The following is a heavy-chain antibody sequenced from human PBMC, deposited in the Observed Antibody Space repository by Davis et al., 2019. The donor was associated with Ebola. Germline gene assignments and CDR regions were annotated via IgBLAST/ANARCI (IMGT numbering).Heavy chain of an antibody. CDR2: ISAYNGNT. Sequence: ASVKVSCKASGYTFTSYGISWVRQAPGQGLEWMGWISAYNGNTNYAQKLQGRVTMTTDTSTSTAYMELRSLRSDDTAVYYCARAVAITIFGVATTDWGQGTLVTVSS. CDR3: ARAVAITIFGVATTD. J-gene: IGHJ4*02. CDR1: GYTFTSYG. V-gene: IGHV1-18*01. D-gene: IGHD3-3*01.